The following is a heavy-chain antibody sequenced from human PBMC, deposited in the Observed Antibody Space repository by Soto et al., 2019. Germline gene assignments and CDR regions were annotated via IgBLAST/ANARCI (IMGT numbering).Heavy chain of an antibody. CDR2: IYYSGST. D-gene: IGHD6-6*01. CDR1: GGSVSSGSYY. CDR3: AGVAARPGYYGMDV. V-gene: IGHV4-61*01. Sequence: QVQLQESGPGLVKPSETLSLTCTFSGGSVSSGSYYWSWIRQPPGKVLEWIGYIYYSGSTNYNPSPKSRVTISVDTSKNQYSLNLSSVTAADTAVYYCAGVAARPGYYGMDVWGQGTTVTVSS. J-gene: IGHJ6*02.